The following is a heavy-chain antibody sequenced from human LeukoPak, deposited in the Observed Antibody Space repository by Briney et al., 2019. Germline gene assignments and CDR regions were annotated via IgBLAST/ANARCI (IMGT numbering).Heavy chain of an antibody. D-gene: IGHD3-22*01. V-gene: IGHV4-59*08. CDR2: IYYSGST. J-gene: IGHJ4*02. Sequence: PSETLSLTCTVSGGSISSYYWSWIRQPPGKGLEWIGYIYYSGSTNYNPSLKSRVTISVDTSKNQFSLKLSSVTAADTAVYYCARVFYYGASGYPDAFYDYWGQGTLVTVSS. CDR3: ARVFYYGASGYPDAFYDY. CDR1: GGSISSYY.